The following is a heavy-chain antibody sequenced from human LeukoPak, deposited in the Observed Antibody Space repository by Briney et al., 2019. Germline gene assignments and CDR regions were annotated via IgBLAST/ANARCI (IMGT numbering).Heavy chain of an antibody. CDR1: GFTFSSYW. D-gene: IGHD4-17*01. CDR3: ARFPRSTVTTDAGY. J-gene: IGHJ4*02. V-gene: IGHV3-74*01. CDR2: INSDGSST. Sequence: GGSLRLSCAASGFTFSSYWMHWVRQAPGKGLVWVSRINSDGSSTSYAYSVKGRFTISRDNAKNTLYLQMNSPRAEDTAVYYCARFPRSTVTTDAGYWGQGTLVTVSS.